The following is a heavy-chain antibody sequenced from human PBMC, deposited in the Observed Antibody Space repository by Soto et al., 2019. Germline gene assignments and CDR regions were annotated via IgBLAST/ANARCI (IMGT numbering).Heavy chain of an antibody. J-gene: IGHJ6*02. CDR1: GFTFSSYA. V-gene: IGHV3-23*01. D-gene: IGHD6-13*01. CDR3: AKDRDGAAAGPTKFYGMDV. Sequence: EVQLLESGGGLVQPGGSLRLSCAASGFTFSSYAMSWVPQAPGKGLEWVSVISGSGDSTYYADSVRGRFTISRDNSKNTLYLQMNSLRAEDTAVYYCAKDRDGAAAGPTKFYGMDVWGQGTTVTVSS. CDR2: ISGSGDST.